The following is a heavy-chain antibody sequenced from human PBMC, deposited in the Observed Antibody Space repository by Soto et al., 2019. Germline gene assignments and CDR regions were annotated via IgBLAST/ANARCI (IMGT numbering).Heavy chain of an antibody. CDR2: IRGSGGST. CDR3: AKEVAAAGPYYFDY. V-gene: IGHV3-23*01. J-gene: IGHJ4*02. CDR1: GFTFSSYA. D-gene: IGHD6-13*01. Sequence: LRRSCAASGFTFSSYAMSWVRQAPGKGLEWVSAIRGSGGSTYYADSVKGRFTISRDNSKNTLYLQMNSLRAEDTAVYYCAKEVAAAGPYYFDYWGQGTLVTVSS.